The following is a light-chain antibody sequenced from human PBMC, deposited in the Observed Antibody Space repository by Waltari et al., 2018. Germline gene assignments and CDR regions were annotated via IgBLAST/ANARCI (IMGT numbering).Light chain of an antibody. CDR3: QQYNTWPYT. V-gene: IGKV3-15*01. Sequence: EILMTQSPGTLSVSPGERAFLSCRASERISSSYLAWYQQKGGQPPRLLIYFTSTRAAGVPARFSGSGSGTEFTLTISSLQSEDFAVYYCQQYNTWPYTFGQGTKIEIK. CDR2: FTS. J-gene: IGKJ2*01. CDR1: ERISSSY.